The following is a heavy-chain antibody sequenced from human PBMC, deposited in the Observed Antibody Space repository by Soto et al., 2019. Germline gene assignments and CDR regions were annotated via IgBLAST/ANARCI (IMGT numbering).Heavy chain of an antibody. CDR1: GGSISSYY. CDR2: IYYSGST. J-gene: IGHJ6*02. V-gene: IGHV4-59*01. Sequence: KPSETLSLTCTVSGGSISSYYWSWIRQPPGKGLEWIGYIYYSGSTNYNPSLKSRVTISVDTSKNQFSLKLSSVTAADTAVYYCARSGRVPAAMDFFYGSDVWGQGAKVTVSS. CDR3: ARSGRVPAAMDFFYGSDV. D-gene: IGHD2-2*01.